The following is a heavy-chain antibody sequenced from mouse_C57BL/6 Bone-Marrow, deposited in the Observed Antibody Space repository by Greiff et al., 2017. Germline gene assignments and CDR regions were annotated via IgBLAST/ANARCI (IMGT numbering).Heavy chain of an antibody. J-gene: IGHJ3*01. CDR1: GYTFTSYW. V-gene: IGHV1-61*01. CDR3: ARRGDSSVDGAWFAY. Sequence: QVQLQQPGAELVRPGSSVKLSCKASGYTFTSYWMDWVKQRPGQGLEWIGNIYPSDSETHYNQKFKDKATLTVDKSSSTAYMQLSSLTSEDSAVYYCARRGDSSVDGAWFAYWGQGTLVTVSA. CDR2: IYPSDSET. D-gene: IGHD3-2*02.